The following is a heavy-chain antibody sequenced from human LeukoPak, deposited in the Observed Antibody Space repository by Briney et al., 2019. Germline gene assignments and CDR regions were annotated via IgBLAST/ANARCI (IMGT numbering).Heavy chain of an antibody. Sequence: PGGSQRLSCAASGFTFSSYAMHWVRQAPGKGLEYVSAISSNGGSTYYANSVKGRFTISRDNSKNTLYLQMGSLRAEDMAVYYCARGRLAARGLWPPLDYWGQGTLVTVSS. CDR3: ARGRLAARGLWPPLDY. CDR1: GFTFSSYA. J-gene: IGHJ4*02. V-gene: IGHV3-64*01. D-gene: IGHD6-6*01. CDR2: ISSNGGST.